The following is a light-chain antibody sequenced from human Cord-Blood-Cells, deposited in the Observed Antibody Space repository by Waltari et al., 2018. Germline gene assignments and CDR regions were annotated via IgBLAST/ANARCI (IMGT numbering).Light chain of an antibody. CDR2: DAS. V-gene: IGKV1-13*02. Sequence: AIQLTQSPSSLSASVGDRVTITCRASQGISSALAWYQQKPGKAPKLMIHDASSLESGVPSRCSGSGSGTDFTLTISSLQPEDFATYYCQQFNSYPSTFGPGTKVDIK. CDR1: QGISSA. J-gene: IGKJ3*01. CDR3: QQFNSYPST.